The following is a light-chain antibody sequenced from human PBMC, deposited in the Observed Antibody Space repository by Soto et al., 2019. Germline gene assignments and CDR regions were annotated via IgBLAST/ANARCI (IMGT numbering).Light chain of an antibody. V-gene: IGKV3-20*01. CDR3: QHYVSSVWT. CDR2: AAS. J-gene: IGKJ1*01. CDR1: QSVSSSN. Sequence: EIVLTQSPGTLSLSPGERATLSCRASQSVSSSNLDWYQQKPGQAPRLLIYAASSRATGIPDRFSGSGSGTDFTLTISRLEAEDFAVYYCQHYVSSVWTFGQGTKVEIK.